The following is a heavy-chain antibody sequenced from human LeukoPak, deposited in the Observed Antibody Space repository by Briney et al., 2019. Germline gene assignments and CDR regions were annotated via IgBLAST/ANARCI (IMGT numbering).Heavy chain of an antibody. J-gene: IGHJ6*03. CDR1: GGSFSGYY. CDR2: INHSGST. Sequence: PSETLSLTCAVYGGSFSGYYWSWIRQPPGKGLEWIGEINHSGSTNYNPSLKSRVTISVDTSKNQFSLKLSSVTAADTAVYYCARLCRGRKDIYYYYYMDVWGKGATVTVSS. D-gene: IGHD2-15*01. V-gene: IGHV4-34*01. CDR3: ARLCRGRKDIYYYYYMDV.